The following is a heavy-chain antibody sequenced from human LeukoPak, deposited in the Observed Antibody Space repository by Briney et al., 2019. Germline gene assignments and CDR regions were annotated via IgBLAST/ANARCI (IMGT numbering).Heavy chain of an antibody. CDR1: GDSVSSKSAA. CDR2: TYYRSKWYN. CDR3: ARGKHYYGSGSYYPLYYFDY. J-gene: IGHJ4*02. Sequence: SQTLSLTSAISGDSVSSKSAAWNWIRQSPSRGLEWLGRTYYRSKWYNDYAVSVKSRITINPDTSKNQFSLQLNSVTPEDTAVYYCARGKHYYGSGSYYPLYYFDYWGQGTLVTVSS. D-gene: IGHD3-10*01. V-gene: IGHV6-1*01.